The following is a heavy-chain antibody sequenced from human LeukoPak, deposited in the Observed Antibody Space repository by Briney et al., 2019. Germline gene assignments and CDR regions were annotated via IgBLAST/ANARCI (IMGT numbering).Heavy chain of an antibody. D-gene: IGHD6-13*01. J-gene: IGHJ4*02. Sequence: GGSLRLSCAASGFTFSSYWMHWVRQAPGKGLVWVSRINSDGSSTSYADSVKGRFTISRDNAKNTLYLQMNSLRDDDTAVYYCVRGVGVSRFNYLDSWGQGTLVIVSS. CDR2: INSDGSST. V-gene: IGHV3-74*01. CDR3: VRGVGVSRFNYLDS. CDR1: GFTFSSYW.